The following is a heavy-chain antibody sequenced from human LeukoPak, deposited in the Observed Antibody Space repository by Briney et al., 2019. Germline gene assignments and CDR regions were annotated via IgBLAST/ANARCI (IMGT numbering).Heavy chain of an antibody. Sequence: SEPLSLTCTVSGGSISSSSYYWGWIRQPPGKGLEWIGSIYYSGSTYYNPSLESRVTISVDTSKNQFSLKLSSVTAADTAVYYCARLYSSAWNYWGQGTLVTVSS. D-gene: IGHD6-19*01. V-gene: IGHV4-39*01. CDR3: ARLYSSAWNY. CDR2: IYYSGST. CDR1: GGSISSSSYY. J-gene: IGHJ4*02.